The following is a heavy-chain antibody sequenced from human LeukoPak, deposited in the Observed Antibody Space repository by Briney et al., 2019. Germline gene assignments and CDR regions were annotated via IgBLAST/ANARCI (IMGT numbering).Heavy chain of an antibody. CDR3: ARDATFGGVIGYWYFDL. V-gene: IGHV3-53*01. Sequence: GGSLRLSCAASGFTVSSNYMSWVRQAPGKGLEWVSVIHSGGSTYYADSVKGRFTISRDNSKNTLHLQMNSLKTEDTAVYYCARDATFGGVIGYWYFDLWGRGTLVTVSS. D-gene: IGHD3-16*02. J-gene: IGHJ2*01. CDR1: GFTVSSNY. CDR2: IHSGGST.